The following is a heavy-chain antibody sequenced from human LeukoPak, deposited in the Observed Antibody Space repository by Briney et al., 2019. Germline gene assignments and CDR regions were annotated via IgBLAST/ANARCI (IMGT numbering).Heavy chain of an antibody. V-gene: IGHV3-23*01. CDR2: LTGSGGST. CDR1: GFTFSSSS. Sequence: GGSLRLSCAASGFTFSSSSMSWVRQAPGKGLEWVSALTGSGGSTYYADSVRGRFTISRDNSKKTLFLQMNSLRAEDTAVYYCAKDLAPAAYWGQGTLVTVSS. CDR3: AKDLAPAAY. D-gene: IGHD2-2*01. J-gene: IGHJ4*02.